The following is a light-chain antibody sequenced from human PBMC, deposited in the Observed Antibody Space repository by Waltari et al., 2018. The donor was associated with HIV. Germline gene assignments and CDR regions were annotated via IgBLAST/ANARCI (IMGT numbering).Light chain of an antibody. Sequence: EVVLTQAPSTLSVSLGEGASLSCRASQNITNKLGWYQQKPGQAPRLLIYDASRRATAIPDRFSGSGSGTEFNLTISRLLFEDVAVYACQQYKNWPETFGQGTQVEIK. CDR3: QQYKNWPET. J-gene: IGKJ1*01. CDR2: DAS. V-gene: IGKV3D-15*01. CDR1: QNITNK.